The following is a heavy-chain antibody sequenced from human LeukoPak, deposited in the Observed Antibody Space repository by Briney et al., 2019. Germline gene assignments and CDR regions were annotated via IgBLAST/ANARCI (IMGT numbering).Heavy chain of an antibody. Sequence: SGGSLRLSCATSGFTFSSYGMHWVRQAPGKGLEWVAFIRYDGSNKYYADSVKGRFTISRDNSKNTLYLQMNSLRAEDTAVYYCVGSGGYLFDYWGQGTLVTVSS. CDR1: GFTFSSYG. V-gene: IGHV3-30*02. J-gene: IGHJ4*02. CDR2: IRYDGSNK. D-gene: IGHD3-10*01. CDR3: VGSGGYLFDY.